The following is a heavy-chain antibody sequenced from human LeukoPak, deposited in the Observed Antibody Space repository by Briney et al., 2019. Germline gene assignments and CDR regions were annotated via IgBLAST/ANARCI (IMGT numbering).Heavy chain of an antibody. CDR3: VRNDYDDHGTDY. CDR1: GFAFSGYV. D-gene: IGHD4-17*01. J-gene: IGHJ4*02. CDR2: ITKSGSHT. V-gene: IGHV3-21*01. Sequence: GGSLRLSCVASGFAFSGYVMNWVRQAPGKGLEWVSSITKSGSHTFSADSVRGRFTISRDNARNTLWLQMNSLRAEDTAVYYCVRNDYDDHGTDYWGQGTLVTVSS.